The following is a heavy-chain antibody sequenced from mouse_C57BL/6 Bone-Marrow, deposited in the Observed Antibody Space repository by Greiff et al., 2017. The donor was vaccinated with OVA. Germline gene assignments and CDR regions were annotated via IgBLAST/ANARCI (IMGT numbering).Heavy chain of an antibody. J-gene: IGHJ3*01. V-gene: IGHV1-55*01. CDR2: IYPGSGST. D-gene: IGHD1-1*01. Sequence: VQLQQPGAELVKPGASVKMSCKASGYTFTSYWITWVKQRPGQGLEWIGDIYPGSGSTNYNEKFKSKATLTVDTSSSTAYMQLSSLTSEDAAVYYCASGGITTVVATKGAYWGQGTLVTVSA. CDR3: ASGGITTVVATKGAY. CDR1: GYTFTSYW.